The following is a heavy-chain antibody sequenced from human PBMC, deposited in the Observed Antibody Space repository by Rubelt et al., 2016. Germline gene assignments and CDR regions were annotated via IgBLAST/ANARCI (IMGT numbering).Heavy chain of an antibody. V-gene: IGHV3-49*03. Sequence: DVQLVESGGGLVQPGRSLRLSCTASGFTFGDYAMAWFRQAPGKGLEWVGFIRNIADGGTTEYAASVKGRFTIARDESKRMAFLQMNSLKTEDTAVYYCTRDRPIDYWGQGTLVTVSS. CDR3: TRDRPIDY. CDR2: IRNIADGGTT. CDR1: GFTFGDYA. J-gene: IGHJ4*02.